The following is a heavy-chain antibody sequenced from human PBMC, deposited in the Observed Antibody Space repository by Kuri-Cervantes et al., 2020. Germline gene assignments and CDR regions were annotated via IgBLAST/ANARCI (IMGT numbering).Heavy chain of an antibody. CDR1: HFTFSNFA. CDR2: VTASGNYQ. CDR3: AEGKEGSLYVWDF. V-gene: IGHV3-23*05. D-gene: IGHD6-13*01. Sequence: GESLKISCAASHFTFSNFAMTWVRHSPGTGFQWVSTVTASGNYQYHSDSVKGRFTVSRDNAKNMVYLQMSGLRAADTGIYYCAEGKEGSLYVWDFWGQGTLVTVSS. J-gene: IGHJ4*02.